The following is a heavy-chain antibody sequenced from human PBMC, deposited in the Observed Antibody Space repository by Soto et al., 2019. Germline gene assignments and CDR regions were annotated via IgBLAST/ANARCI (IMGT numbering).Heavy chain of an antibody. D-gene: IGHD3-9*01. CDR2: IWYDGSNK. CDR1: GFTFSSYG. CDR3: ARDPSGTRYFDWLPLDY. V-gene: IGHV3-33*01. Sequence: GGSLRLSCAASGFTFSSYGMHWVRQAPGKGLEWVAVIWYDGSNKYYADSVKGRFTISRDNSKNTLYLQMNSLRAEDTAVYYCARDPSGTRYFDWLPLDYWGQGTLVTVSS. J-gene: IGHJ4*02.